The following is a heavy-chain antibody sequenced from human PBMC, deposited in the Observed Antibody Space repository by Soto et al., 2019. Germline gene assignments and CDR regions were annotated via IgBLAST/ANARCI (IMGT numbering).Heavy chain of an antibody. CDR1: GGTFSDYA. D-gene: IGHD1-26*01. V-gene: IGHV1-69*01. CDR3: ARVLVGATYFDY. Sequence: QVLLVQSGAEVKKPGSSVKVSCKASGGTFSDYAISWVRQAPGHGLEWMGGIVPIFGTGNPAQKFQGRVTVTADESTSTAYMELSSLRSEDTAVYYCARVLVGATYFDYWGQGTLVTVSS. J-gene: IGHJ4*02. CDR2: IVPIFGTG.